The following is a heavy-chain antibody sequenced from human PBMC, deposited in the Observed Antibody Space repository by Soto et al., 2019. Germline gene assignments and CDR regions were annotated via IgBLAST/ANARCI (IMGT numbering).Heavy chain of an antibody. J-gene: IGHJ6*02. Sequence: QGQLVQSGPEVKKPGASVKVSCKASGYTFSRYGISWVRQAPGQGLEWMGWVSGYNGDTKYAQKVQGRVTMTIDTSTYTASIELRSLTSDDTAKYYCAKNGRPPYYYYGMDVWGQGTTVTVSS. D-gene: IGHD2-8*01. CDR3: AKNGRPPYYYYGMDV. V-gene: IGHV1-18*01. CDR2: VSGYNGDT. CDR1: GYTFSRYG.